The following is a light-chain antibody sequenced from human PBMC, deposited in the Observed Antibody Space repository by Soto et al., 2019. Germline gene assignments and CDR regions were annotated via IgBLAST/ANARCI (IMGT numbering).Light chain of an antibody. V-gene: IGKV4-1*01. Sequence: DIVMTQSPDSLAVSLGERATINCKSSQSVLYSSNNKNYLAWYQQKPGQPPKLLIYWASTRESGVPDRFSGSGSGTDFTLTISSLQAEDVAAYYCQQYYSTPITFGQVTRLEI. CDR3: QQYYSTPIT. CDR2: WAS. J-gene: IGKJ5*01. CDR1: QSVLYSSNNKNY.